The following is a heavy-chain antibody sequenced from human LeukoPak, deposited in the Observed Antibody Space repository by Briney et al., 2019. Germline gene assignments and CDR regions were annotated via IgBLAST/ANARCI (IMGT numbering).Heavy chain of an antibody. CDR1: GFTFITYS. CDR2: ISGSSGTI. CDR3: ARRSEFGVLYYMDV. Sequence: GALILSCSASGFTFITYSMNWVRQAPGKGPEWVSYISGSSGTIYYADSVKGRFTISRDNAKNSLYLQMNSLRAEDTAVYYCARRSEFGVLYYMDVWGKGTTVTVSS. J-gene: IGHJ6*03. D-gene: IGHD3-16*01. V-gene: IGHV3-48*01.